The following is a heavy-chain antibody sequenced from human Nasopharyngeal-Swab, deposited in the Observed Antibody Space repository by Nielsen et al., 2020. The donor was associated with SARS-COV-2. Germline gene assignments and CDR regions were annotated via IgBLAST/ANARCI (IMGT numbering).Heavy chain of an antibody. CDR2: VHTSGST. J-gene: IGHJ6*01. D-gene: IGHD1-1*01. CDR3: ARSGTTKYGLDV. CDR1: CGSLSCYF. V-gene: IGHV4-4*07. Sequence: SETLSLTCSVSCGSLSCYFLSWIRQPAGAGLEWIGRVHTSGSTNYNPSLKRRVTISIDMSKNQFSLELRSVTAADTAFYYCARSGTTKYGLDVWGQGTTVIVSS.